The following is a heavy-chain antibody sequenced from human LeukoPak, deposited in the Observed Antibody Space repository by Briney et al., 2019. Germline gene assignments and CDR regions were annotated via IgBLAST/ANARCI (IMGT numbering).Heavy chain of an antibody. D-gene: IGHD2-2*01. V-gene: IGHV4-38-2*01. CDR1: GYSISSGYY. CDR2: IYHGGST. J-gene: IGHJ3*02. Sequence: SETLSLTCAVSGYSISSGYYWGWIRQTPGTGLEWIGSIYHGGSTYYNPSLKSRVTISVDMSKNQFSLKLSSVTAADTAVYYCARRSCSSTSCYPLDAFDIWGQGTMVTVSS. CDR3: ARRSCSSTSCYPLDAFDI.